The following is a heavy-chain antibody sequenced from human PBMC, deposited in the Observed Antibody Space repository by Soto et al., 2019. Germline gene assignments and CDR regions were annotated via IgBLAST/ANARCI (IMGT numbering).Heavy chain of an antibody. J-gene: IGHJ4*02. CDR2: INSDGTTT. Sequence: EVQLVESGGGLVQPGGSLRLSCAASGFTFSSYWMHWVRQAPGKGLVWVSRINSDGTTTTYADSVKGRFTISRDNAKNTLYLQINSLRGDDTATYYCVSGGDGSYWNYWGQGTLVTVSS. V-gene: IGHV3-74*01. CDR3: VSGGDGSYWNY. D-gene: IGHD1-26*01. CDR1: GFTFSSYW.